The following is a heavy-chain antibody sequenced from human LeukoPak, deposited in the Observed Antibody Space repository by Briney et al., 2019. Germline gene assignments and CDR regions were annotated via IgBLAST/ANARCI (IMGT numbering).Heavy chain of an antibody. J-gene: IGHJ6*03. CDR2: INPNSGGT. D-gene: IGHD4-17*01. Sequence: GASVKVSCKASGYTFTGYYMHWVRQAPGQGLEWMGWINPNSGGTNYAQKLQGRVTMTRDTSISTAYMELSRLRSDDTAVYYCARDYSVSYYYYYYMDVWGKGTTVTVSS. V-gene: IGHV1-2*02. CDR3: ARDYSVSYYYYYYMDV. CDR1: GYTFTGYY.